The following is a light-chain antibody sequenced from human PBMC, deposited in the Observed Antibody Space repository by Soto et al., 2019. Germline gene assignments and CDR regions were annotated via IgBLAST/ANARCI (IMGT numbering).Light chain of an antibody. CDR2: DVT. J-gene: IGLJ3*02. CDR3: TSYVGNDIWV. Sequence: QSVLTQPPSASGAPGQSVTISCTGTSSDVGAYNYVSWYQQYPGKAPKLMIYDVTKRPSVVPDRFSGSKSGNTASLTVSGLQAEDEADYYCTSYVGNDIWVFGGGTKVTVL. CDR1: SSDVGAYNY. V-gene: IGLV2-8*01.